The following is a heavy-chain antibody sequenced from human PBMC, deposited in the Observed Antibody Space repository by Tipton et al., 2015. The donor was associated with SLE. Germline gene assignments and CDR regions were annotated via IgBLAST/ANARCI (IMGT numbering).Heavy chain of an antibody. Sequence: SLRLSCAASGFTFSTSAMHWVRQAPGKGLEWVAFIRADGSNKDYADSVKGRFTISRDNSKNTLYLQMNRLRVEDTAVYYCAGGTGAYFDHWGQGTLVTVSS. CDR3: AGGTGAYFDH. CDR1: GFTFSTSA. J-gene: IGHJ4*02. CDR2: IRADGSNK. V-gene: IGHV3-30*02. D-gene: IGHD3-16*01.